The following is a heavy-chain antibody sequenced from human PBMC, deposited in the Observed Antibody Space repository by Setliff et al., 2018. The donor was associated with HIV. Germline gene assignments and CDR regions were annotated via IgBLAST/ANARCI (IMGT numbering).Heavy chain of an antibody. CDR1: GGSISGSYYY. Sequence: SETLSLTCTVSGGSISGSYYYWGWIRQPPGKGLEWIGSIYYSGSTYYNPSLKSRVTISIDTSKNQFSLQLTSVTAADTAVYYCVNPSGAMGDFDSWGQGTLVTVSS. CDR3: VNPSGAMGDFDS. D-gene: IGHD3-16*01. CDR2: IYYSGST. V-gene: IGHV4-39*01. J-gene: IGHJ4*02.